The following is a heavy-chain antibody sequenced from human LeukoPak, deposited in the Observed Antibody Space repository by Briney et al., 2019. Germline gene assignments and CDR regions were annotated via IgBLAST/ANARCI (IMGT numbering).Heavy chain of an antibody. V-gene: IGHV3-30*02. CDR1: GFTFSSYG. D-gene: IGHD3-10*01. CDR3: ARDLYSRRMNYYGSGSFFAY. Sequence: PGGSLRLSCAASGFTFSSYGMHWVRQAPGKGLEWVAFIRYDGSNKYYADSVKGRFTISRDNSKNTLYLQMNSLRSDDTAVYYCARDLYSRRMNYYGSGSFFAYWGQGTLVTVSS. J-gene: IGHJ4*02. CDR2: IRYDGSNK.